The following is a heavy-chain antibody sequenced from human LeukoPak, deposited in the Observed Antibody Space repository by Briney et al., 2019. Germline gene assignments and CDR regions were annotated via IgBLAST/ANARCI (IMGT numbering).Heavy chain of an antibody. Sequence: KPSETLSLTCTVSGDSISSSTYYWGWIRQPPGKGLEWIGSIYYSGSTYYNPSLKSRVTLSVDTSKHQFSLKLTSVTAADTAVYYCARRGTSGWFDYWGQGTLVTVSS. D-gene: IGHD6-25*01. CDR1: GDSISSSTYY. CDR3: ARRGTSGWFDY. CDR2: IYYSGST. V-gene: IGHV4-39*01. J-gene: IGHJ4*02.